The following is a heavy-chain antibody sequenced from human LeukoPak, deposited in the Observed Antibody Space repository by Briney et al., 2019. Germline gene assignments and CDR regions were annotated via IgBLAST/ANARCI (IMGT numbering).Heavy chain of an antibody. Sequence: GGSLRLSCTASGFTFSSYWMHWVRQAPGKGLVWVSRINTDGSSTSYADSVKGRFTISRDNAKNTLYLQMNSLRAEDTAVYYCAREYCSSTSCYNDSWFDPWGQGTLVTVSS. CDR3: AREYCSSTSCYNDSWFDP. D-gene: IGHD2-2*02. CDR2: INTDGSST. CDR1: GFTFSSYW. J-gene: IGHJ5*02. V-gene: IGHV3-74*01.